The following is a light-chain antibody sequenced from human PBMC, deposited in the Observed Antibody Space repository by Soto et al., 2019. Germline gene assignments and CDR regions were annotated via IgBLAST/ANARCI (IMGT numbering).Light chain of an antibody. Sequence: DIVMTQSPDSLAVSLGERATINCKSSQSVLYRSNNKKYLAWYQQKPGQPPKLLIYWASTRESGVPDRFSGSGSGTDFTLTISSLQAEDVAVYYCQQYYSTPQTFGQGTKVEIK. V-gene: IGKV4-1*01. CDR2: WAS. J-gene: IGKJ1*01. CDR1: QSVLYRSNNKKY. CDR3: QQYYSTPQT.